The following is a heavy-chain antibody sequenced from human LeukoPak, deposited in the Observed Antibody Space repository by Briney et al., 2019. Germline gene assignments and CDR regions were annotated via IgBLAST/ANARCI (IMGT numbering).Heavy chain of an antibody. V-gene: IGHV4-39*01. Sequence: SETLSLTCSVSGDSVSRSDSYWDWIRQPPGKGLEWVGTIYFSGRTYYSPSLKSRVTMSVDPSNNQFSLNLRSVTAADTAVYYCARRRYYDGSGYLEWGQGTLLSVSS. D-gene: IGHD3-22*01. CDR3: ARRRYYDGSGYLE. CDR2: IYFSGRT. J-gene: IGHJ1*01. CDR1: GDSVSRSDSY.